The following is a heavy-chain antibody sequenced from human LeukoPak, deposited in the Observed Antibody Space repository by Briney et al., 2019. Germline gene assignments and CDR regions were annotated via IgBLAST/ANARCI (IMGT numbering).Heavy chain of an antibody. D-gene: IGHD6-13*01. CDR3: AKDMRPGIAAAGTPYYYYGMDV. Sequence: GGSLRLSWAASGFTVADYAADWVRHAPGKGLEWVSLISGDGGSTSYADSVKGRFTIYRDNSKNSLFLQMNSLRTEDTALYYCAKDMRPGIAAAGTPYYYYGMDVWGQGTTVTVSS. J-gene: IGHJ6*02. V-gene: IGHV3-43*02. CDR1: GFTVADYA. CDR2: ISGDGGST.